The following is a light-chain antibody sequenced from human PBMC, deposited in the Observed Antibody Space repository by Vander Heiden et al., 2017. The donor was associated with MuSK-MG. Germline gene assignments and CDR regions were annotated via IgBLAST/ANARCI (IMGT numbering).Light chain of an antibody. V-gene: IGKV1-39*01. CDR1: QSIGRY. Sequence: DIQMTQSPSSLSASVGDGVTITCRASQSIGRYLNWYQQKPGAAPKLLIYGASGLQRGVPSRFSGSGSGTDFTFTISSLQPEDFATYYFQQSYNTHTFGQGTELKIK. CDR3: QQSYNTHT. J-gene: IGKJ2*01. CDR2: GAS.